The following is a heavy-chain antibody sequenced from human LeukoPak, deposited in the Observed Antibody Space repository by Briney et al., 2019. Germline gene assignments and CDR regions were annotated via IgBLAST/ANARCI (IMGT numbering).Heavy chain of an antibody. CDR3: AKEHDYSNAAPEWGFDS. J-gene: IGHJ4*02. D-gene: IGHD3-3*01. Sequence: GGSLRLSCAASGFTFSIYAMSWVRQAPGKGLEWVSGISGRSSHTMDADSVRGRFTISRDNTRNTLYLHMNSLRAEDTALYYCAKEHDYSNAAPEWGFDSWGQGTLVTVSS. CDR2: ISGRSSHT. V-gene: IGHV3-23*01. CDR1: GFTFSIYA.